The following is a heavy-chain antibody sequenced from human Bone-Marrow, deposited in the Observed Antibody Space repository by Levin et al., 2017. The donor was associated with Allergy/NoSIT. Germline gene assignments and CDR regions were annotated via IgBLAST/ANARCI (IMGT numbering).Heavy chain of an antibody. V-gene: IGHV3-23*01. D-gene: IGHD2-15*01. Sequence: GGSLRLSCAASGFTFSSYAMSWVRQAPGKGLEWVSAISGSGGSTYYADSVKGRFTISRDNSKNTLYLQMNSLRAEDTAVYYCANLRGYCSGGSCTFSNWGQGTLVTVSS. CDR1: GFTFSSYA. CDR3: ANLRGYCSGGSCTFSN. J-gene: IGHJ4*02. CDR2: ISGSGGST.